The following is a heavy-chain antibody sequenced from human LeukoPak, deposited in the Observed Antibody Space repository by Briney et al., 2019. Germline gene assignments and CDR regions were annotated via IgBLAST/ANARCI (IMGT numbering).Heavy chain of an antibody. CDR2: IYYSGST. J-gene: IGHJ5*02. D-gene: IGHD3-3*01. Sequence: SETLSLTCTVSGGSISSYYWSWIRQPPGKGLEWIGYIYYSGSTNYNPSLTSRVTISVGTSKNQFSLTLSSVTAADTAVYYCARETYYDFWSGYYSWGWFDPWGQGTLVTVSS. CDR3: ARETYYDFWSGYYSWGWFDP. CDR1: GGSISSYY. V-gene: IGHV4-59*01.